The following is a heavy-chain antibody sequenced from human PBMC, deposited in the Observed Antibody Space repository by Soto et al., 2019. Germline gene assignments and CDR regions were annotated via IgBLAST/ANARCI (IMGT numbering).Heavy chain of an antibody. J-gene: IGHJ4*02. CDR2: ISYDGSNK. Sequence: PGGSLRLSCAASGFTFSSYAMHWVRQAPGKGLEWVAVISYDGSNKYYADSVKGRFTISRDNSKNTLYLQMNSLRAEDTAVYYCARDAGGYYDSSGTDYWGQGTLVTVSS. D-gene: IGHD3-22*01. CDR3: ARDAGGYYDSSGTDY. V-gene: IGHV3-30-3*01. CDR1: GFTFSSYA.